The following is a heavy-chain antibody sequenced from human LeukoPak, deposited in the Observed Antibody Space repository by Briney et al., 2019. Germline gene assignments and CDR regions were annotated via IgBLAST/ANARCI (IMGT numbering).Heavy chain of an antibody. CDR3: ARGPPYDFWSGYYPYYYYYYMDV. Sequence: ASVKVSCKASGYTFTSYDINWVRQATGQGLEWMGLMNPNSGNTGYAQKFQGRVTITRNTSISTAYMELSSLRSEDTAVYYCARGPPYDFWSGYYPYYYYYYMDVWGKGTTVTVSS. D-gene: IGHD3-3*01. CDR2: MNPNSGNT. CDR1: GYTFTSYD. V-gene: IGHV1-8*03. J-gene: IGHJ6*03.